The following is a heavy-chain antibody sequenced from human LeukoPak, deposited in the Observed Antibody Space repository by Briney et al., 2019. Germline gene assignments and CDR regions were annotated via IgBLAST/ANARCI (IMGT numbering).Heavy chain of an antibody. Sequence: SETLSLTCTVFGGSFTDYFWTWIRHSPGKGLEWIGEISDYTGDSEYNPSLNSRVSISLEKSKNQLSLELRSVTAADTAVYYCARGRIAKIVVVHSFSYGMDVWGQGTTVTVSS. D-gene: IGHD3-22*01. CDR2: ISDYTGDS. CDR1: GGSFTDYF. V-gene: IGHV4-34*01. CDR3: ARGRIAKIVVVHSFSYGMDV. J-gene: IGHJ6*02.